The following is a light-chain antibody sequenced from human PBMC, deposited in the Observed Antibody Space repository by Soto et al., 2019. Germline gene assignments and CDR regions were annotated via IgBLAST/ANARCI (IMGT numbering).Light chain of an antibody. J-gene: IGKJ4*01. CDR2: GAS. V-gene: IGKV3-20*01. CDR3: QQYGSSLLT. Sequence: EIVLTQSPGILSLSPGERATLSCRASQSVSSSYLAWYQQKPGQAPRLLIYGASSRATGIPDRFSGSGSGTDFTLTISRLETEDFAVYYCQQYGSSLLTFGGGTKVDI. CDR1: QSVSSSY.